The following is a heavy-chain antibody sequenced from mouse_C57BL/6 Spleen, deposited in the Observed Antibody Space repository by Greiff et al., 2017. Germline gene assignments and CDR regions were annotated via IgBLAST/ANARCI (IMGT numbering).Heavy chain of an antibody. J-gene: IGHJ3*01. V-gene: IGHV1-80*01. CDR1: GYAFSSYW. CDR2: IYPGDGDT. Sequence: QVHVKQSGAELVKPGASVKISCKASGYAFSSYWMNWVKQRPGKGLEWIGQIYPGDGDTTYNGKFKGKATLTADKSSSTAYMQLSSLTSEDSAVYFCARSGDYDGAWFAYWGQGTLVTVSA. CDR3: ARSGDYDGAWFAY. D-gene: IGHD2-4*01.